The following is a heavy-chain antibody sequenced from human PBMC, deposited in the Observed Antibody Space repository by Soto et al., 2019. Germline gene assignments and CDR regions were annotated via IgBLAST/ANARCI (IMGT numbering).Heavy chain of an antibody. Sequence: QVFLAQSGAEVRKPGSSVRVSCKASEDIFRSHGFTWVRQAPGQGLECMGGVTPVIGAPSYAQRFQGRVTITADESTSTVHMDLSSLRSEDTAVYYCASYYSGSGTYSPFDFWGQGSLVTVSS. V-gene: IGHV1-69*01. CDR1: EDIFRSHG. J-gene: IGHJ4*02. CDR3: ASYYSGSGTYSPFDF. CDR2: VTPVIGAP. D-gene: IGHD3-10*01.